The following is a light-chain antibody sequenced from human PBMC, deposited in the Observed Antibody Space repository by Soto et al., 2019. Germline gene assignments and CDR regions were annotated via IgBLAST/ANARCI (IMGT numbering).Light chain of an antibody. CDR3: SSYAGSSTV. CDR1: NSDVGGYNY. Sequence: QAVVTQPASVSGSPGQSITISCTGTNSDVGGYNYVAWYQQHAGKAPKLMMYDVSNRPSGVSNRFSGSKSGNTASLTISGLQAEDEADYYCSSYAGSSTVFGTGTKLTVL. CDR2: DVS. J-gene: IGLJ1*01. V-gene: IGLV2-14*01.